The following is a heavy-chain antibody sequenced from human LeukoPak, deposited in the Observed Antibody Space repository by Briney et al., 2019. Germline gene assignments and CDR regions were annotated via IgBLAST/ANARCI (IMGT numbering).Heavy chain of an antibody. V-gene: IGHV3-11*01. J-gene: IGHJ4*02. D-gene: IGHD3-16*01. Sequence: PGGSLRLSCAASGFTFSDYYMSWVRQAPGKGLEWVSYISSSGNTIYYADSVKGRFTFSRDNAKNSLYLQMNSLRAEDTAVYYCARDLRGYYFDYWGQGTLVTVSS. CDR2: ISSSGNTI. CDR3: ARDLRGYYFDY. CDR1: GFTFSDYY.